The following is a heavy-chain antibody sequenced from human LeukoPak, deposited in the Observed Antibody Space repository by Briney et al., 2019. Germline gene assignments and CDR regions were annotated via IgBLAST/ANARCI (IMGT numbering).Heavy chain of an antibody. CDR1: GFTFSSYE. J-gene: IGHJ4*02. Sequence: PGGSLRLSCTASGFTFSSYEMNWVRQAPGKGLEWVSDISSSGSPIYYADSVKGRFTVSRDNAKNSLYLQMSSLRANDTAVYYCARLGSIAAAGTPDYWGQGTLVTVSS. CDR3: ARLGSIAAAGTPDY. CDR2: ISSSGSPI. D-gene: IGHD6-13*01. V-gene: IGHV3-48*03.